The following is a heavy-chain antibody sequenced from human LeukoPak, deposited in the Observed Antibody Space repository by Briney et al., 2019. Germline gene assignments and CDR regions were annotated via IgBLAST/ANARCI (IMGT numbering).Heavy chain of an antibody. J-gene: IGHJ4*02. D-gene: IGHD5-18*01. Sequence: SETLSLTCDVSGVSINTCCYYWTWIRQPPGKGLEWIGYKYYSGSTRYNSSLRGRLTISLDTSKNQFSLRLTSVTAADTAVYYCARGRSYGFDFDSWGPGTLVIVFS. CDR1: GVSINTCCYY. V-gene: IGHV4-61*01. CDR2: KYYSGST. CDR3: ARGRSYGFDFDS.